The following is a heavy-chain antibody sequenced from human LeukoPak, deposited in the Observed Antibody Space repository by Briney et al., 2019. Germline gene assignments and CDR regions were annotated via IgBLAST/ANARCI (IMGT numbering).Heavy chain of an antibody. J-gene: IGHJ6*02. D-gene: IGHD3-10*01. CDR1: GGSFSGYY. CDR2: INHSGST. CDR3: ARGHLWFGELLSSSYYYGMDV. V-gene: IGHV4-34*01. Sequence: SETLSLTCAVYGGSFSGYYWSWIRQPPGKGLEWIGEINHSGSTNYNPSLKSRVTISVDTSKNQFSLKLSSVTAADTAVYYCARGHLWFGELLSSSYYYGMDVWGQGTTVTVSS.